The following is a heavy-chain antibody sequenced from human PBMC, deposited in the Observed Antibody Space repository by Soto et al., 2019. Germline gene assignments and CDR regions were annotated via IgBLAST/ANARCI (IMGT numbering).Heavy chain of an antibody. CDR2: ISWNSGSI. CDR1: GFTFDDYA. J-gene: IGHJ6*02. CDR3: AKSSRRILQDGMDV. D-gene: IGHD2-15*01. V-gene: IGHV3-9*01. Sequence: GGSLRLSCAASGFTFDDYAMHWVRQAPGKGLEWVSGISWNSGSIGYADSVKGRFTISRDNAKNSLYLQMNSLRAEDTALYYCAKSSRRILQDGMDVWGQGPTVTVS.